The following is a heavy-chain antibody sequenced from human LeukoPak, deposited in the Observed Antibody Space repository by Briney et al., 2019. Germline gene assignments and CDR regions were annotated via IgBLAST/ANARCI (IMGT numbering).Heavy chain of an antibody. CDR2: ISSSSSAI. CDR3: AKDPLAGRGGDY. Sequence: GGSLRLSCAASGFTFSSYSMNWVRQAPGKGLEWVSYISSSSSAISYADSVKGRFTISRDNSKNTLYLQMNSLRAEDTAVYYCAKDPLAGRGGDYWGQGTLVTVSS. D-gene: IGHD1-1*01. CDR1: GFTFSSYS. J-gene: IGHJ4*02. V-gene: IGHV3-48*01.